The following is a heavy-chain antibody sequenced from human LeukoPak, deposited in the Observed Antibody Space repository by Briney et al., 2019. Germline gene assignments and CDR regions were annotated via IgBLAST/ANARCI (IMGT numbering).Heavy chain of an antibody. V-gene: IGHV1-18*01. D-gene: IGHD2-2*01. Sequence: ASVKVSCKASGYTFSSLGIGWVRQAPGQGLEWMGWISGYNGNTKYAQKLQGRITITTDTSTSTSYMELRSLRSDDTAVYYCARLRAASTGSGWFDPWGQGTLVTVSS. CDR3: ARLRAASTGSGWFDP. J-gene: IGHJ5*02. CDR1: GYTFSSLG. CDR2: ISGYNGNT.